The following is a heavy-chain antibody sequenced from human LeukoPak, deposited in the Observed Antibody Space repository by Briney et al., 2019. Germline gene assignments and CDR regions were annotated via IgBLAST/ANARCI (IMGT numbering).Heavy chain of an antibody. CDR3: AKVKTQGMTTVTPFDY. V-gene: IGHV3-23*01. D-gene: IGHD4-17*01. Sequence: GGSLRLSCAASGFTFSSYAMSWVRQAPGKGLEWVSAISGSGGSTYYADSVKGRFTISRDNSKNTVYLQMSSLRAEDTAVYYCAKVKTQGMTTVTPFDYWGQGTLVTVSS. CDR2: ISGSGGST. J-gene: IGHJ4*02. CDR1: GFTFSSYA.